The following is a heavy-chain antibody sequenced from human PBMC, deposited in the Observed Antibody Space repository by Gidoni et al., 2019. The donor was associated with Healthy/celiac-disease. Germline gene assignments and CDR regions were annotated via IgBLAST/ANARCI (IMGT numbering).Heavy chain of an antibody. D-gene: IGHD6-6*01. Sequence: QLQLQESGPGLVKPSETLSLTCTVYGGPISSSSYYWGWIRQPPGKGLEWIGSIYYSWSTYYNPSLKSRVTISVDTSKNQFSLKLSSVTAADTAVYYCARHNIAAPDYWGQGTLVTVSS. CDR1: GGPISSSSYY. J-gene: IGHJ4*02. V-gene: IGHV4-39*01. CDR2: IYYSWST. CDR3: ARHNIAAPDY.